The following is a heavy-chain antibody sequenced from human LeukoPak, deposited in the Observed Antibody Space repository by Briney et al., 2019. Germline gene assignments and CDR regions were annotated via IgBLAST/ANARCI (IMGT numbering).Heavy chain of an antibody. CDR2: IRWDGSIK. CDR1: GFTFSSYG. Sequence: GRSLRLSCAASGFTFSSYGMHWVRQAPGKGLEWVAFIRWDGSIKYYADSVKGRFTISRDTSKNTLYLQMNSLRAEDTAVYYCARSKSYDSSGYYFDYWGQGTLVTVSS. J-gene: IGHJ4*02. D-gene: IGHD3-22*01. CDR3: ARSKSYDSSGYYFDY. V-gene: IGHV3-30*02.